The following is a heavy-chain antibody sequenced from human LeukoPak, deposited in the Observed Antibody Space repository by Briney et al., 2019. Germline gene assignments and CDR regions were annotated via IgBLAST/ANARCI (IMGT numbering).Heavy chain of an antibody. CDR1: GFTFSSYS. Sequence: PGGSLRLSCAASGFTFSSYSMNWVRQTPGKGLDWVSSISGSSTYIYYADSVKGRFTISRDNAKNSLYLQMNSLRAEDTAVYYCAKEWKGLYMDVWGKGTTVTVSS. CDR3: AKEWKGLYMDV. D-gene: IGHD1-1*01. V-gene: IGHV3-21*01. J-gene: IGHJ6*04. CDR2: ISGSSTYI.